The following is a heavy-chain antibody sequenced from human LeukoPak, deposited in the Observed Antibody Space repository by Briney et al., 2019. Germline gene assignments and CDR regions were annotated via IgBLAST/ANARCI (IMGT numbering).Heavy chain of an antibody. D-gene: IGHD6-19*01. V-gene: IGHV3-30*18. CDR1: GFTFSSYG. CDR2: ISYDGSNK. Sequence: GRSLPLTCAASGFTFSSYGMHWVRQAPATGLERVSVISYDGSNKHYADSVKGRFTISRNNSKNKLYLQMNSLRAEDTAVYYCANGIRHKSGWLADYWGQGTLVTVSS. J-gene: IGHJ4*02. CDR3: ANGIRHKSGWLADY.